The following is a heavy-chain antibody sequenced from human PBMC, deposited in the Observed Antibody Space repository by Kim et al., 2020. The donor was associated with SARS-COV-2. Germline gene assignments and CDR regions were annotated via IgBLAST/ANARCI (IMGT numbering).Heavy chain of an antibody. CDR3: ARGGSSWSNYYYGLDV. D-gene: IGHD6-13*01. J-gene: IGHJ6*02. Sequence: SVNDRFTISRDDSKNSLYLQMNSLKTEDTAVYYCARGGSSWSNYYYGLDVWGQGTTVTVSS. V-gene: IGHV3-72*01.